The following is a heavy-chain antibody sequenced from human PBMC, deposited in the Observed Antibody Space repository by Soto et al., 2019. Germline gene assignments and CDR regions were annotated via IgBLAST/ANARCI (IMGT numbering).Heavy chain of an antibody. D-gene: IGHD1-26*01. J-gene: IGHJ5*02. V-gene: IGHV3-49*04. CDR1: GFTFGDYA. CDR2: IRSKAYGGTT. Sequence: GESLKISCTASGFTFGDYAMSWVRQAPGKGLEWVGFIRSKAYGGTTEYAASVKGRFTISRDDSKSIAYLQMNSLKTEDTAVYYCTRDVSGSYGPFDPWDQGTLVTVSS. CDR3: TRDVSGSYGPFDP.